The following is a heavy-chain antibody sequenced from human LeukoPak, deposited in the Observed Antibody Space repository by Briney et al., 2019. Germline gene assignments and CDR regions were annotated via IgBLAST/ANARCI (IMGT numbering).Heavy chain of an antibody. Sequence: GGSLRLSCAASGFTFSSYGMHWVRQAPGKGLEWVAFIRYDGSNKYYADSVKGRFTISRDNSKNTLYLQMNSLRAEDTAVYYCAKEHRYCSSTSCYELGYWGQGTLVTVFS. V-gene: IGHV3-30*02. J-gene: IGHJ4*02. CDR1: GFTFSSYG. D-gene: IGHD2-2*01. CDR3: AKEHRYCSSTSCYELGY. CDR2: IRYDGSNK.